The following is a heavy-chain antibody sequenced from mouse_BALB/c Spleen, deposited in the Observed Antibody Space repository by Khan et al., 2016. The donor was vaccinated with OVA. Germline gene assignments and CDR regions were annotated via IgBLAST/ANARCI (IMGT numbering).Heavy chain of an antibody. CDR1: GYTFTSYW. V-gene: IGHV1-7*01. Sequence: VQLVESGAELAKPGASVKMSCKASGYTFTSYWMHWVKQRPGQGLEWIGYINPTTDYTEYNQIFKDKATLTADKSSSTAYMQLGSLTSEDSAVYYCVTHGRSSAWFTYWGQGTLVTVSA. CDR2: INPTTDYT. D-gene: IGHD1-1*01. J-gene: IGHJ3*01. CDR3: VTHGRSSAWFTY.